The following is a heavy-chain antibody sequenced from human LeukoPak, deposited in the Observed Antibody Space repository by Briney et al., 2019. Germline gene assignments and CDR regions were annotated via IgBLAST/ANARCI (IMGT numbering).Heavy chain of an antibody. CDR3: ARGISTSCYRH. J-gene: IGHJ4*02. V-gene: IGHV4-59*01. Sequence: TSETLSLTCTVSGGSISSYYWSWIRQPPGKGLEWIGYIYYSGSTNYNPSLKSRVTISVDTSKNQFSLKLSSVTAADTAVYYCARGISTSCYRHWGQGTLVTVSS. CDR1: GGSISSYY. D-gene: IGHD2-2*01. CDR2: IYYSGST.